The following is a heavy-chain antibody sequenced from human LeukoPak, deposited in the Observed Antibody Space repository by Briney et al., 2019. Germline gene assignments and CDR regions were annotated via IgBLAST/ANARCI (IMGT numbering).Heavy chain of an antibody. V-gene: IGHV3-30*02. CDR2: IRYDGSNK. CDR3: AKDGVVIGYMDV. D-gene: IGHD3-3*01. J-gene: IGHJ6*03. CDR1: GFTFSSYG. Sequence: QSGGSLRLSCAASGFTFSSYGMHWVRQAPGKGLEWVAFIRYDGSNKYYADSVKGRFTISRDNSKNTLYLQTNSLRAEDTAVYYCAKDGVVIGYMDVWGKGTTVTVSS.